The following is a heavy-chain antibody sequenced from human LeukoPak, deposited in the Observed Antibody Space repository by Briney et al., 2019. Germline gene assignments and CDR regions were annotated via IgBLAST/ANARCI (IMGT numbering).Heavy chain of an antibody. Sequence: PGGSLRLSCAASGFTFSSYSMNWVRQAPGKGLEWVSYISSSSSTIYYADSVKGRFTISRDNAKNSPYLQMNSLRAEDTAVYYCARVITMDWFDPWGQGTLVTVSS. V-gene: IGHV3-48*01. CDR2: ISSSSSTI. CDR1: GFTFSSYS. J-gene: IGHJ5*02. CDR3: ARVITMDWFDP. D-gene: IGHD3-10*01.